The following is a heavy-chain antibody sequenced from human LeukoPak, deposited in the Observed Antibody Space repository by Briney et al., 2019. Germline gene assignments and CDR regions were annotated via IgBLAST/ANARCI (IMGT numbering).Heavy chain of an antibody. CDR1: GFTVSSNY. D-gene: IGHD2-2*02. J-gene: IGHJ3*02. Sequence: GGSLRLSCAASGFTVSSNYMSWVRQAPGKGLEWVSVIYSGGSTYYADSVKGRLTISRDNSKDTLYLHMNSLRAEDTAVYYCANTDRTFAFDIWGQGTMVTVSS. CDR3: ANTDRTFAFDI. CDR2: IYSGGST. V-gene: IGHV3-66*01.